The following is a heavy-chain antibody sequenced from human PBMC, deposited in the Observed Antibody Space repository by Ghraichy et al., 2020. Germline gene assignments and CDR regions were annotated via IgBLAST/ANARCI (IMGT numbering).Heavy chain of an antibody. CDR1: GYTFTSYA. V-gene: IGHV1-3*01. Sequence: GESLNISCKASGYTFTSYAMHWVRQAPGQRLEWMGWINAGNGNTKYSQKFQGRVTITRDTSASTAYMELSSLRSEDTAVYYCARGGIAAAGHYWGQGTLVTVSS. CDR2: INAGNGNT. J-gene: IGHJ4*02. CDR3: ARGGIAAAGHY. D-gene: IGHD6-13*01.